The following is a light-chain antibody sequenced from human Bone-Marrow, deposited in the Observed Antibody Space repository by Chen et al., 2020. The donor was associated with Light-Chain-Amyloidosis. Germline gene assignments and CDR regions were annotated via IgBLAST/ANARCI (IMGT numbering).Light chain of an antibody. CDR3: SSYTITNTLV. Sequence: QSALTQPASVSGSPGQSITISCTGTSSDVGGDNHVSWDQLHPDKAPKLMIYEVTIRPSWVPSRFSGSKSDNTASLTISGLQTEDEADYFCSSYTITNTLVFGSGTRVTVL. J-gene: IGLJ1*01. V-gene: IGLV2-14*01. CDR2: EVT. CDR1: SSDVGGDNH.